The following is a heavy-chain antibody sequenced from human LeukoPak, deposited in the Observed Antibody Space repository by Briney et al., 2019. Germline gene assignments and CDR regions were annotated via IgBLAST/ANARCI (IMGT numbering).Heavy chain of an antibody. V-gene: IGHV1-24*01. CDR2: FDPEDGET. J-gene: IGHJ3*02. CDR3: ATGRGSSWSEAFDI. D-gene: IGHD6-13*01. CDR1: GYTLTELS. Sequence: ASVKDSCMVSGYTLTELSMHWVRQAPGKGLEWMGGFDPEDGETIYAQKFQGRVTMTEDTSTDTAYMELSSLRSEDTAVYYCATGRGSSWSEAFDIWGQGTMVTVSS.